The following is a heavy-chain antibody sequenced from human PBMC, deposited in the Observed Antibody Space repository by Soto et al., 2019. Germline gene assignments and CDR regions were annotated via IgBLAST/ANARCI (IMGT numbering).Heavy chain of an antibody. CDR1: RVTFSSYA. J-gene: IGHJ6*02. Sequence: PGGSLRLSCAASRVTFSSYAMSWVRQAPGKGLEWVSAISGSGGSTYYADSVKGRFTISRDNSKNTLYLQMNSLRAEDTAVYYCAKAANSTTYYDFWSGYPYGMDVWGQGTTVTVSS. CDR2: ISGSGGST. V-gene: IGHV3-23*01. D-gene: IGHD3-3*01. CDR3: AKAANSTTYYDFWSGYPYGMDV.